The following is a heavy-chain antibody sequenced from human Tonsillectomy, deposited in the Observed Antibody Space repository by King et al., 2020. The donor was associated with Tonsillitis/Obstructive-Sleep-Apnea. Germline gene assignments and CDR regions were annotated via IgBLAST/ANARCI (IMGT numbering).Heavy chain of an antibody. Sequence: VQLVESGGGLIQPGGSLRLSCAASGFTVSSNYMSWDRQAPGKGLEWVSVIYSGGSTYYADSVSGRFTISRDNSKNTLYLQMNSLRAEDTAVYYCARDQDYGSGSYFHYYYYMDVWGKGTTVTVSS. CDR3: ARDQDYGSGSYFHYYYYMDV. V-gene: IGHV3-53*01. J-gene: IGHJ6*03. CDR2: IYSGGST. D-gene: IGHD3-10*01. CDR1: GFTVSSNY.